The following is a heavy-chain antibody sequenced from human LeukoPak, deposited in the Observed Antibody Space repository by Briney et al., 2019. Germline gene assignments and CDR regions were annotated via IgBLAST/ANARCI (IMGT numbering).Heavy chain of an antibody. CDR2: IRHDGSNK. J-gene: IGHJ4*02. CDR3: AKEYSSGWYHYFDY. CDR1: GFTFSSYD. Sequence: GGSLRLSCAASGFTFSSYDMHWVRQTPGKGLEWVAFIRHDGSNKYYADSVKGRFTISRDNSKNTLYLQMNSLRAEDTAVYYCAKEYSSGWYHYFDYWGQGTLVTVSS. D-gene: IGHD6-19*01. V-gene: IGHV3-30*02.